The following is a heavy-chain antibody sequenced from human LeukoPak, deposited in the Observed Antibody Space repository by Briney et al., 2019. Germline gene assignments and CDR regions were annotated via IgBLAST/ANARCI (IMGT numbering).Heavy chain of an antibody. V-gene: IGHV3-30*02. D-gene: IGHD3-10*01. J-gene: IGHJ4*02. CDR2: IRYDGSNK. Sequence: PGGSLRLSCAASGFTFSSYGMHWVRQAPGKGLEWVAFIRYDGSNKYYADSVKGRFTISRDNSKNTLYLQMNSLRAEDTAVYYCARNEGSGSIFAPFDYWGQGTLVTVSS. CDR1: GFTFSSYG. CDR3: ARNEGSGSIFAPFDY.